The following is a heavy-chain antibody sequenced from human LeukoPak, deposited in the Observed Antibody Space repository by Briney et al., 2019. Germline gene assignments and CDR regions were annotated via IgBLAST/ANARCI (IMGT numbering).Heavy chain of an antibody. CDR3: TRDCSGGSCWGDAFDI. V-gene: IGHV3-49*04. D-gene: IGHD2-15*01. J-gene: IGHJ3*02. Sequence: GGSLRLSCAASGFTFSRYAMSWVRQAPGKGLEWVGFIRSKAYGGTTEYAASVKSRFSISRDDSKSIAYLQMNSLRTEDTAVFYCTRDCSGGSCWGDAFDIWGQGTMVTVSS. CDR1: GFTFSRYA. CDR2: IRSKAYGGTT.